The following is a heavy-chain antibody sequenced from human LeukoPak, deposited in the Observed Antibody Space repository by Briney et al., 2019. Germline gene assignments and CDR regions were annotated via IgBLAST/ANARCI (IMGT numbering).Heavy chain of an antibody. J-gene: IGHJ4*02. Sequence: GGSLRLSCEGSAFIFSGHWMNWVRQTPGKGLEWVSSISSSSSYIYYADSVKGRFTISRDNAKNSLYLQMNSLRAEDTAVYYCAGGGSYYYWGQGTLVTVSS. CDR2: ISSSSSYI. D-gene: IGHD1-26*01. CDR1: AFIFSGHW. CDR3: AGGGSYYY. V-gene: IGHV3-21*01.